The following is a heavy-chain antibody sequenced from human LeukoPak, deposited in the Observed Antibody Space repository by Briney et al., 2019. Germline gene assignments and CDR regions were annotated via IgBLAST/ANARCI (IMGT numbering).Heavy chain of an antibody. CDR3: ARGTYYYDSSGYSFDY. V-gene: IGHV4-34*01. Sequence: PSETLSLTCAVYGGSFSGYYWSWIRQPPGKGLEWVGEINHSGSTNYNPSPTSRVTISVDTSKNQFSLKLSSVTAADTAVYYCARGTYYYDSSGYSFDYWGQGTLVTVSS. D-gene: IGHD3-22*01. CDR1: GGSFSGYY. CDR2: INHSGST. J-gene: IGHJ4*02.